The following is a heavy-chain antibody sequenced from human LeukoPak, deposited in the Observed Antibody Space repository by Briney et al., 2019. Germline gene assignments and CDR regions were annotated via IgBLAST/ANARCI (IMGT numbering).Heavy chain of an antibody. V-gene: IGHV4-59*01. CDR2: IYYSGST. CDR1: GGSISSYY. J-gene: IGHJ5*02. Sequence: PSETLSLTCTVSGGSISSYYWSWIRQPPGKGLEWIGYIYYSGSTNYNPSLKSRVTISVDTSKNQFSLKLSSVTAADTAVYYCARLDVGCSSTSCYLFRFDPWGQGTLVTVSS. D-gene: IGHD2-2*01. CDR3: ARLDVGCSSTSCYLFRFDP.